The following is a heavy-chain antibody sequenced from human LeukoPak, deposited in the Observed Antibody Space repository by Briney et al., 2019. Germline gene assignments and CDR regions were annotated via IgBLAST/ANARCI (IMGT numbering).Heavy chain of an antibody. V-gene: IGHV1-2*06. J-gene: IGHJ4*02. CDR1: GYTFTGYY. Sequence: ASVKVPCKASGYTFTGYYMHWVRQAPGQGLEWMGRINPNSGGTNYAQKLQGRVTMTRDTSISTAYMELSRLRSDDTAMYYCATGGTVAGLFDYWGQGTLVTVSS. CDR3: ATGGTVAGLFDY. D-gene: IGHD6-19*01. CDR2: INPNSGGT.